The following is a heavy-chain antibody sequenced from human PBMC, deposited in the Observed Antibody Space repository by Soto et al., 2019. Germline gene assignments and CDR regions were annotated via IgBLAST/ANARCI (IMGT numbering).Heavy chain of an antibody. D-gene: IGHD3-10*01. Sequence: QVQLVQSGAEVKKPGASVKVSCKASGYTFTSYYMHWVRQAPGQGLEWMGIINPSGGSTSYAQKFQGRVTMTRDTSTSTVYMELSSLRSEDTAVYYCARDKITMVRGVIITLAYWGQGTLVTVSS. CDR1: GYTFTSYY. CDR2: INPSGGST. J-gene: IGHJ4*02. CDR3: ARDKITMVRGVIITLAY. V-gene: IGHV1-46*03.